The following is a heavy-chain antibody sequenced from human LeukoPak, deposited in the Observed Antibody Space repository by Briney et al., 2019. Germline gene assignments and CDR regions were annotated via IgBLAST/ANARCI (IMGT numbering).Heavy chain of an antibody. V-gene: IGHV3-7*01. CDR2: IKQDGSEK. J-gene: IGHJ4*02. D-gene: IGHD6-13*01. Sequence: GGSLRPSCAASGFTFSSYWMSWVRQAPGKGLEWVANIKQDGSEKYYVDSVKGRFTISRDNAKNSLYLQMNSLRAEDTAVYYCARGGIAAAGTPVGYWGQGTLVTVSS. CDR3: ARGGIAAAGTPVGY. CDR1: GFTFSSYW.